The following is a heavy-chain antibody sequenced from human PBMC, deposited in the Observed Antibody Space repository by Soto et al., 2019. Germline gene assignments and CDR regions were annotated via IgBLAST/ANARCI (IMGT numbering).Heavy chain of an antibody. D-gene: IGHD1-7*01. J-gene: IGHJ2*01. CDR2: IYYSGST. CDR1: GGSISSGDYY. V-gene: IGHV4-30-4*01. CDR3: ARGRDNRNYGSLYWYFDL. Sequence: PSETLSLTCTVSGGSISSGDYYWSWIRQPPGKGLEWIGYIYYSGSTYYNPSLKSRVTISVDTSKNQFSLKLSSVTAADTAVYYCARGRDNRNYGSLYWYFDLWGRGTLVTVSS.